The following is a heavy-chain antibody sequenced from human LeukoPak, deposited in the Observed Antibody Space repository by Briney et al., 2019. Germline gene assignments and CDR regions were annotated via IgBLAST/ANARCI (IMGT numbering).Heavy chain of an antibody. V-gene: IGHV3-48*03. D-gene: IGHD2-21*02. CDR2: ISSSGSTI. CDR1: GFTLISYE. J-gene: IGHJ6*03. Sequence: GGTLRLSCAASGFTLISYEMNWVRQAPGKGLEWVSYISSSGSTIYDADSVKGRFTISRDNAKNSLYLQMNSLRAEDTAVYYCAREYHGDEPYYYYYYMDVWGKGTTVTVSS. CDR3: AREYHGDEPYYYYYYMDV.